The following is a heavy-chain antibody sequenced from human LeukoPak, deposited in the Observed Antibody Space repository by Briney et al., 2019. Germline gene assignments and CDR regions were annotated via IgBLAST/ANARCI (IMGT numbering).Heavy chain of an antibody. CDR1: GGSFSGYY. Sequence: SETLSLTCAVYGGSFSGYYWSWIRQPPGKGLEWIGEINHSGSTNYNPSLKSRVTISVDTSKNQFSLKLSSVTAADTAVYYCARQGYYYGSGSYYRRFDYWGQGTLVTVSS. D-gene: IGHD3-10*01. CDR3: ARQGYYYGSGSYYRRFDY. V-gene: IGHV4-34*01. J-gene: IGHJ4*02. CDR2: INHSGST.